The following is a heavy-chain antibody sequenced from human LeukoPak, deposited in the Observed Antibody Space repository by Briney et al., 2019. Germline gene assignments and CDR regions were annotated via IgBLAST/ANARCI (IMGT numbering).Heavy chain of an antibody. CDR3: AKDSGYEASPDC. CDR1: GFTFISYG. CDR2: ISYDGSNK. V-gene: IGHV3-30*18. Sequence: PGGSLRLACAASGFTFISYGMHWVRQAPGKGLGWVAVISYDGSNKYYADSVKGRFTISRDNSKNTLYLQMNSLRPEDTAVYYCAKDSGYEASPDCWGQGTLVTVSS. D-gene: IGHD5-12*01. J-gene: IGHJ4*02.